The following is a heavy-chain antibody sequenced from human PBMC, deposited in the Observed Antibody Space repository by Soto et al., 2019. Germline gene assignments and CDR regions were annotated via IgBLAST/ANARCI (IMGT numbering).Heavy chain of an antibody. V-gene: IGHV3-30*18. D-gene: IGHD6-6*01. CDR3: AKDLVAALVYYYYGMDV. J-gene: IGHJ6*02. CDR2: ISYDGSNK. Sequence: PGGSLRLSCAASGFTFSSYGMHWVRQAPGKGLEWVAVISYDGSNKYYADSVKGRFTISRDNSKNTLYLQMNSLRAEDTAVYYCAKDLVAALVYYYYGMDVWGQGTIVTV. CDR1: GFTFSSYG.